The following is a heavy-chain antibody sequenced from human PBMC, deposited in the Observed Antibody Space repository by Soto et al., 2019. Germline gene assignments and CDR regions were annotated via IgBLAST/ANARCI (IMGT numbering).Heavy chain of an antibody. D-gene: IGHD3-22*01. V-gene: IGHV4-34*01. CDR1: GGSFGGYY. CDR3: ARGVGYYDSSVVFDY. CDR2: INHSGST. Sequence: PSETLSLTCAVYGGSFGGYYWTWIRQPPGTGLEWIGEINHSGSTNYNPSLKSRVTISVDTSKNQFSLKLSSVTAADTAVYYCARGVGYYDSSVVFDYWGQGTLVTVSS. J-gene: IGHJ4*02.